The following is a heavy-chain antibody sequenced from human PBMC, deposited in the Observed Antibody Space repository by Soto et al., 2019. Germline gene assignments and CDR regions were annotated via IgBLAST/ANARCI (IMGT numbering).Heavy chain of an antibody. CDR1: GGSISSGGYS. CDR3: ARGSVDFWSGSQTGNWFDP. Sequence: TSETLSLTCAVSGGSISSGGYSWSWIRQPPGKGLEWIGYIYHSGSTYYNPSLKSRVTISVDRSKNQFSLKLSSVTAADTAVYYCARGSVDFWSGSQTGNWFDPWGQGTLVTVSS. J-gene: IGHJ5*02. CDR2: IYHSGST. V-gene: IGHV4-30-2*01. D-gene: IGHD3-3*01.